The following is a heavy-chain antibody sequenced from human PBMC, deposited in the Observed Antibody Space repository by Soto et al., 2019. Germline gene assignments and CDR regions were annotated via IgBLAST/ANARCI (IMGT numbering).Heavy chain of an antibody. V-gene: IGHV3-21*01. Sequence: EVQLVESGGGLVKPGGSLRLSCAASGFTFSSYSMNWVRQAPGKGLEWVSSISSSSSYIYYADSVKGRFTISRDNAKNSLYLQMNSLRAEDTAVYYCARDLYSSSEKGYNWFDPWGQGTLVTVSS. CDR3: ARDLYSSSEKGYNWFDP. CDR2: ISSSSSYI. D-gene: IGHD6-6*01. J-gene: IGHJ5*02. CDR1: GFTFSSYS.